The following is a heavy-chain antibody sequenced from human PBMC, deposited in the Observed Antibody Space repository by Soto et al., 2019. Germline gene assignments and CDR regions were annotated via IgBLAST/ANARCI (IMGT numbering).Heavy chain of an antibody. CDR1: GDTFGRFT. D-gene: IGHD4-4*01. Sequence: SVKVSCKASGDTFGRFTINWVRQAPGQGLEWMGGIKPISDITNYAQRFQGRVTFTADASTSTVYLELSSLRSEDTAMYYCARDPSTINKLIAVWFDPCGQATLVTVSS. CDR3: ARDPSTINKLIAVWFDP. J-gene: IGHJ5*02. V-gene: IGHV1-69*13. CDR2: IKPISDIT.